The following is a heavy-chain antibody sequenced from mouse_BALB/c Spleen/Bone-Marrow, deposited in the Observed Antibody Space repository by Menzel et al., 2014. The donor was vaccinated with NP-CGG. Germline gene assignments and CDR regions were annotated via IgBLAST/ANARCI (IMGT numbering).Heavy chain of an antibody. V-gene: IGHV1-69*02. CDR1: GYTFTSYW. CDR3: ARRELGPRWFTY. Sequence: QVQLQQPGAEFVKPGASVKLSCKASGYTFTSYWMHWVKQRPGQGLEWIGEIDPSDSYTNYNQKFKGKATSTVDRSSSTAYMQLSSLTSEDSAVYYCARRELGPRWFTYWGQGTLVTVSA. J-gene: IGHJ3*01. CDR2: IDPSDSYT. D-gene: IGHD3-1*01.